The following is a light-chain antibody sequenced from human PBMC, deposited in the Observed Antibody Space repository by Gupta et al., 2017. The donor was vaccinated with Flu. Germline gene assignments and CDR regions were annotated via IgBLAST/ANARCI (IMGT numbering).Light chain of an antibody. V-gene: IGKV1-39*01. CDR3: QQSDSTPGT. CDR1: QSISSY. Sequence: DIQMTQSPSSLSASVGDRVTITCRASQSISSYLNWYQQKPGKAPQLLIYAASRLQSGIPSRFGGSGSGTDFTLTISRLQPGDFATYYCQQSDSTPGTFGRGTKVEIK. CDR2: AAS. J-gene: IGKJ1*01.